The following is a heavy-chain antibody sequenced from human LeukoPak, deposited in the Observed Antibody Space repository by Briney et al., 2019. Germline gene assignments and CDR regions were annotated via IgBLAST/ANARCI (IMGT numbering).Heavy chain of an antibody. V-gene: IGHV3-20*04. CDR1: GFTFDDYG. D-gene: IGHD3-22*01. CDR2: INWNGGST. Sequence: GGSLRLSCAASGFTFDDYGMSWVRQAPGKGLEWVSGINWNGGSTGYADSVKGRFTISRDNAKNSLYLQMNSLRAEDTAVYYCARDESLADSSEGDFDYWGQGTLVTVSS. CDR3: ARDESLADSSEGDFDY. J-gene: IGHJ4*02.